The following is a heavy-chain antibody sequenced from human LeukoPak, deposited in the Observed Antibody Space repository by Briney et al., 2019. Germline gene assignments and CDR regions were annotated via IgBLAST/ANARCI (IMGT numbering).Heavy chain of an antibody. Sequence: GGPLRLSCAASGFTFSSHSMNWVRQAPGKGLEGIAYINPKGENIHYADSVKGRFIISRDNAKNTLYLQMNSLGAEDTALYYCAAGGTSGWDLNYWGRGTWVTASS. CDR2: INPKGENI. CDR1: GFTFSSHS. V-gene: IGHV3-48*01. J-gene: IGHJ4*02. CDR3: AAGGTSGWDLNY. D-gene: IGHD6-19*01.